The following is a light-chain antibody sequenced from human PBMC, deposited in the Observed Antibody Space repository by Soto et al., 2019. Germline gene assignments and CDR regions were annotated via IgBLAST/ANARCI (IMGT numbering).Light chain of an antibody. CDR2: DAS. CDR3: QQYNSYSPT. Sequence: DIQMTQSPSTLSASVGARVTITCRASQSISSWLAWYQQKPGKAPKLLIYDASRLESGVPSRFSGSGSGTAFTLPSSRLQPDDFATYYGQQYNSYSPTVGQGTKVEIK. CDR1: QSISSW. J-gene: IGKJ1*01. V-gene: IGKV1-5*01.